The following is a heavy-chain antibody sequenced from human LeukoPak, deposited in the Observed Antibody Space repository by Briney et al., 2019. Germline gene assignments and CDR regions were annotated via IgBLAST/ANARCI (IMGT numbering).Heavy chain of an antibody. Sequence: PSETLSLTCSVYGGSITAYYWSWIRQPPGKGLEWIGEINHSRGTKYNPSLDSRVTILLDASKNEFSLNLNSVTAADTAVYYCAREDYYFDSWGQGTLVTVS. CDR1: GGSITAYY. CDR3: AREDYYFDS. J-gene: IGHJ4*02. V-gene: IGHV4-34*01. CDR2: INHSRGT.